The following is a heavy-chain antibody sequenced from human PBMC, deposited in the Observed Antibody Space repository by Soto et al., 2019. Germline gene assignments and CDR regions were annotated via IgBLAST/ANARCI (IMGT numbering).Heavy chain of an antibody. CDR2: IYYDGTT. CDR1: GDSISSSGYY. Sequence: QLQLLESGPGLVKPSETLSLTCTVSGDSISSSGYYWAWIRQPPGKGLEWIGSIYYDGTTYYNSSLKSRVTISGDTSQNQFSRKLTSVTAADTAVYYCARHRTYNKYGRSFYGVDGWGQGTTVTVSS. D-gene: IGHD4-4*01. CDR3: ARHRTYNKYGRSFYGVDG. J-gene: IGHJ6*02. V-gene: IGHV4-39*01.